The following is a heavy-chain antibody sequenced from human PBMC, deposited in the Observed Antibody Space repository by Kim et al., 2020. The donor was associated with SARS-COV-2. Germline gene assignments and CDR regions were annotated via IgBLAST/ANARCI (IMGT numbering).Heavy chain of an antibody. J-gene: IGHJ4*01. CDR2: IYSGGGT. Sequence: GGSLRLSCATSGFTFDNYAMNWVRQAPGKGLEWVSLIYSGGGTSYGDSVKGRFTISRDNSKNTVYLQLNNLRADDTAVYYCVKDFRDGYFDYWGHGALLTVSS. CDR1: GFTFDNYA. V-gene: IGHV3-23*03. CDR3: VKDFRDGYFDY.